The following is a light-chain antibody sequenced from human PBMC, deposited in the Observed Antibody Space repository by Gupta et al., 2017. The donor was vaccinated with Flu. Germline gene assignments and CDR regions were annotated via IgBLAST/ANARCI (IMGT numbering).Light chain of an antibody. Sequence: AIQMTQSPSSLSASVGDRVTITCRASQGIRNNLGWYQQKPGKAPKLLIYGASSLQGGVPSRFSGSGSGTDFTLIISSLQPEDFATYYCLQDYSYPYTFGQGTKLEIK. J-gene: IGKJ2*01. CDR3: LQDYSYPYT. CDR2: GAS. V-gene: IGKV1-6*01. CDR1: QGIRNN.